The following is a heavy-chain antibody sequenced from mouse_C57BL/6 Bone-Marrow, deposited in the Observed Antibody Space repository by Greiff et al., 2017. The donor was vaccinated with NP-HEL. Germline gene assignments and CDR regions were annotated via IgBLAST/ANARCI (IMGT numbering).Heavy chain of an antibody. Sequence: EVKLMESGGGLVKPGGSLKLSCAASGFTFSDDGMHWVRQAPEKGLEWVAYISSGSSTIYYADTVKGRFTISRDNAKNTLFLQMTSLRSEDTAMYYCARMSGRKLWQLGFAYWRPATLVPVSA. J-gene: IGHJ3*01. CDR1: GFTFSDDG. CDR2: ISSGSSTI. D-gene: IGHD2-1*01. CDR3: ARMSGRKLWQLGFAY. V-gene: IGHV5-17*01.